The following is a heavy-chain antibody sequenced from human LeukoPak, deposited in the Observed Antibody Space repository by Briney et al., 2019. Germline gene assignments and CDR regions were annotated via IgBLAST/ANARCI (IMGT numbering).Heavy chain of an antibody. J-gene: IGHJ4*02. Sequence: PGGSLRLSCGASGFTFSSYEMIWVRQAPGKGLEWVSYISSSGSTICYADSVKGRFTISRDSAKKSLYLQMNSLRAEDTAFYYCATIYGNGYYFDYWGQGTLVTVSS. D-gene: IGHD3-10*01. CDR1: GFTFSSYE. CDR2: ISSSGSTI. V-gene: IGHV3-48*03. CDR3: ATIYGNGYYFDY.